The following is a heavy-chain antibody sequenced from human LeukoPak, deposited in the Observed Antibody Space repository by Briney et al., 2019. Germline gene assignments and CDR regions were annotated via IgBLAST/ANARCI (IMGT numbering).Heavy chain of an antibody. CDR1: GFTFSSYG. J-gene: IGHJ6*03. V-gene: IGHV3-30*02. D-gene: IGHD6-13*01. CDR2: RYDGSNK. Sequence: GGSLRLSCAASGFTFSSYGMHWARQAPGKGLEWVAFRYDGSNKYYADSVKGRFTISRDNSKNTLYLQMNSLRAEDTAVYYCAKASSYSSSLYYYYYYMDVWGKGTTVTVSS. CDR3: AKASSYSSSLYYYYYYMDV.